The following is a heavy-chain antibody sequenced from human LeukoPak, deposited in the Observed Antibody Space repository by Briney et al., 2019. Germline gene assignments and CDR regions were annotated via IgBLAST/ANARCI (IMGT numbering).Heavy chain of an antibody. Sequence: PGGSLRLSCAASGFSFSSQDMGWVRQAPGKGLEWVSAISDSGDRTYYVDSVKGRFTISRDNSKNTLYLQMNSLRADDTAVYYCAKDARRSSGWYFFDHWGQGTLSPSPQ. D-gene: IGHD6-19*01. V-gene: IGHV3-23*01. CDR3: AKDARRSSGWYFFDH. CDR1: GFSFSSQD. CDR2: ISDSGDRT. J-gene: IGHJ4*02.